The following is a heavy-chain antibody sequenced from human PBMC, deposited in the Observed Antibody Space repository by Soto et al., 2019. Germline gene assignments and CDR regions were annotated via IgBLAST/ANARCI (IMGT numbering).Heavy chain of an antibody. CDR2: INWNGGST. V-gene: IGHV3-20*04. CDR3: AEDGPREGAGACSSASCYWAFDI. Sequence: GGSLRLSCAASGFTFGDYGMSWVRQAPGKGLEWVSGINWNGGSTGYADSVKGRFTISRDNAKNSLYLQMNSLRAEDTDLYCCAEDGPREGAGACSSASCYWAFDIWGQGTMVTVSS. J-gene: IGHJ3*02. D-gene: IGHD2-2*01. CDR1: GFTFGDYG.